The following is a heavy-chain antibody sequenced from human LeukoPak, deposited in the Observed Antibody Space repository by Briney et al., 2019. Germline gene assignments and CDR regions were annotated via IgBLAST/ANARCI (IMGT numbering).Heavy chain of an antibody. CDR3: ARDTYYYDSSGYYDLGY. V-gene: IGHV1-2*02. CDR2: INPNSGGT. D-gene: IGHD3-22*01. Sequence: ASVKVSCKASGYTFTVYYMHWVRQAPGQGREWMGWINPNSGGTNYAQKFQGRVTMTRDTSISTAYMELGRLRSDDTAVYYCARDTYYYDSSGYYDLGYWGQGTLVTVSS. CDR1: GYTFTVYY. J-gene: IGHJ4*02.